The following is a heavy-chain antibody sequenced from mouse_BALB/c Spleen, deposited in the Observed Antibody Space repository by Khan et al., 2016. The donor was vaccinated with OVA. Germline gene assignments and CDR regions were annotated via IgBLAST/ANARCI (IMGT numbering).Heavy chain of an antibody. J-gene: IGHJ3*01. CDR3: ARGYDFFAS. D-gene: IGHD2-14*01. CDR1: GYSFTLYY. Sequence: EVQLQQSGPDLVKPGASVKISCKASGYSFTLYYMSWVKQSHGKSLEWIGRVNPNTDNINYNQEFKGKAILTVDKSSNTAYMELRSLTSECSAVDFCARGYDFFASWGQGTLVTVSA. CDR2: VNPNTDNI. V-gene: IGHV1-26*01.